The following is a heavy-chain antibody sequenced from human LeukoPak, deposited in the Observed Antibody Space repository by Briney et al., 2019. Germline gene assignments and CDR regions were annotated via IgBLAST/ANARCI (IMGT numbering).Heavy chain of an antibody. V-gene: IGHV4-61*08. D-gene: IGHD5-18*01. J-gene: IGHJ5*02. CDR3: ARGGYSYGNWFDP. CDR1: GGSISSGGYY. CDR2: IYYSGST. Sequence: SETLSLTCTVSGGSISSGGYYWSWIRQPPGKGLEWIGYIYYSGSTNYNPSLKSRVTISVDTSKNQFSLKLSSVTAADTAVYYCARGGYSYGNWFDPWGQGTLVTVSS.